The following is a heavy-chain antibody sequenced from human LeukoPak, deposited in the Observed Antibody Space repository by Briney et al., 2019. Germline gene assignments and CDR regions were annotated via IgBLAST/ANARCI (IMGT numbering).Heavy chain of an antibody. V-gene: IGHV3-74*03. Sequence: PGGSLRLSCAASGFTLSNYWVHWVRQAPGEGLVWVSRINEPGTWPTYEDSVRGRFAISRDNAKNTVSLHMKNLRAEDTAVYYCVRSFSGSRECWGQGTLVTVSS. CDR2: INEPGTWP. CDR1: GFTLSNYW. J-gene: IGHJ4*02. D-gene: IGHD3-3*01. CDR3: VRSFSGSREC.